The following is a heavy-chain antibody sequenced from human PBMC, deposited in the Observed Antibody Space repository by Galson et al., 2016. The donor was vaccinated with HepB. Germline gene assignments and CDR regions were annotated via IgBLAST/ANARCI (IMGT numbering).Heavy chain of an antibody. V-gene: IGHV3-7*01. CDR3: QGDGM. CDR2: IKEDGSEK. Sequence: SLRLSCAASGFTFSNYWMSWVRQAPGKGLEWVANIKEDGSEKFYVDYVRGRFAISTDISRDNAKRSLYLQMNSLRVGDTAVDDCQGDGMWGQGTMVTVAS. J-gene: IGHJ3*01. CDR1: GFTFSNYW.